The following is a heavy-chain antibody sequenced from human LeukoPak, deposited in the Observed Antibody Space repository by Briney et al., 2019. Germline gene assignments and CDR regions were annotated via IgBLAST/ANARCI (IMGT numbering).Heavy chain of an antibody. J-gene: IGHJ4*02. V-gene: IGHV4-4*02. CDR2: IFHSGST. CDR3: ARGASSRFEH. Sequence: SGTLSLTCTVSSGYIFSSNWWSWVRQPPGKGLEWIGQIFHSGSTSYSPSLKSRVTISEDTSKNQFSLKLSPVTAADTAVYYCARGASSRFEHWGQGTLVTVSS. D-gene: IGHD6-13*01. CDR1: SGYIFSSNW.